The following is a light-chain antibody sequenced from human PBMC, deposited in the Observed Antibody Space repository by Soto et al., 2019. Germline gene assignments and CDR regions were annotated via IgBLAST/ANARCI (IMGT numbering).Light chain of an antibody. CDR3: QQTASTPT. CDR1: EGISNY. CDR2: AAS. V-gene: IGKV1-27*01. Sequence: DIQMTQSPFSLSAPLRDRVTITCRASEGISNYVAWFQQKPGKVPKLLIYAASTLQSGVPSRFRGSGSGTDFTLTISNLQPEDFATYYCQQTASTPTFGGGTKVDIK. J-gene: IGKJ4*01.